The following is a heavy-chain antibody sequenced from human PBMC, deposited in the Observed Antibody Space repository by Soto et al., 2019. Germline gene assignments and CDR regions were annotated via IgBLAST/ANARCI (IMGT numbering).Heavy chain of an antibody. CDR3: ARGHDRRGSDY. Sequence: VLVQVSSKSSAFTFNSYRISGLRQAPGQGLEWMGWISAYNGNTNYAQKLQGRVTMTTHTSTSPGYVELASPRSDDTAVDYCARGHDRRGSDYWGQGTLVTVSS. D-gene: IGHD1-26*01. J-gene: IGHJ4*02. CDR1: AFTFNSYR. V-gene: IGHV1-18*01. CDR2: ISAYNGNT.